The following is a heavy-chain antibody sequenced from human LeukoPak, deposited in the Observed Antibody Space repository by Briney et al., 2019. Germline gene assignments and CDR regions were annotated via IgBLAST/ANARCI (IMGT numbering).Heavy chain of an antibody. Sequence: ASVKVSCKASGGTFSSYDISWVRQAPGQGLEWMGRIIPIFGTANYAQKFQGRVTITTDESTSTAYMELSSLRSEDTAVYYCAREVAAARFDYWGQGTLVTVSS. J-gene: IGHJ4*02. V-gene: IGHV1-69*05. D-gene: IGHD6-13*01. CDR3: AREVAAARFDY. CDR1: GGTFSSYD. CDR2: IIPIFGTA.